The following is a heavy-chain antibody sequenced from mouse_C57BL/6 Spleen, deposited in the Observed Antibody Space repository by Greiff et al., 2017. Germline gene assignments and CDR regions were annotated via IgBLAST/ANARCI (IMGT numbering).Heavy chain of an antibody. CDR2: INPSNGGS. Sequence: QVQLQQPGTELVKPGASVKLSCKASGYTFTSYWMHWVQQRPGQGLEWIGNINPSNGGSTYNEKFKSKATLTVDKSSSTAYMQLSSLTSEDSAVYYCAYSNYERVWFAYWGQGTLVTVSA. CDR3: AYSNYERVWFAY. J-gene: IGHJ3*01. D-gene: IGHD2-5*01. CDR1: GYTFTSYW. V-gene: IGHV1-53*01.